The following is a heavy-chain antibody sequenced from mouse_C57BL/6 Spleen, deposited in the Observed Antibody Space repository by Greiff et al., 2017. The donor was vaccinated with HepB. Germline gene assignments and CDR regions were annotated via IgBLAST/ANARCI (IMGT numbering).Heavy chain of an antibody. CDR2: IDPSDSYT. CDR1: GYTFTSYW. V-gene: IGHV1-69*01. J-gene: IGHJ3*01. Sequence: QVQLQQPGAELVMPGASVKLSCKASGYTFTSYWMHWVKQRPGQGLEWIGEIDPSDSYTNYNQKFKGKSTLTVDKSSSTAYMQLSSLTSEDSAVYYCARRFYYYGSSPWFAYWGQGTLVTVSA. D-gene: IGHD1-1*01. CDR3: ARRFYYYGSSPWFAY.